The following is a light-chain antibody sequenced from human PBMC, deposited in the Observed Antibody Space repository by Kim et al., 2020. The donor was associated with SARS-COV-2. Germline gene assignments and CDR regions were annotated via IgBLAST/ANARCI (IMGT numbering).Light chain of an antibody. V-gene: IGKV3-11*01. CDR2: DAS. CDR3: QQRSNWYT. Sequence: LSLSPGERATLACRASQSVSSYLAWYQKKPDQAPRLLIYDASNRATGIPARFSGSGSGTDFTLTISSLEPEDFAVYYCQQRSNWYTFGQGTKLEI. J-gene: IGKJ2*01. CDR1: QSVSSY.